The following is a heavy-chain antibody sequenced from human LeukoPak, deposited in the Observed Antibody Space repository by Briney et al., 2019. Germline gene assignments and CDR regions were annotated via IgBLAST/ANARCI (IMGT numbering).Heavy chain of an antibody. Sequence: SQTLSLTCAISGDSFSSNSAAWDWLRQSPLRGLEWLGRTYYRSKLYNDYAVSVKSRITINPDTSKNQFSLQLNSVTPEDTAVYYCARERLQLGAFDIWGPGTMVTVSS. D-gene: IGHD5-24*01. CDR1: GDSFSSNSAA. V-gene: IGHV6-1*01. CDR2: TYYRSKLYN. J-gene: IGHJ3*02. CDR3: ARERLQLGAFDI.